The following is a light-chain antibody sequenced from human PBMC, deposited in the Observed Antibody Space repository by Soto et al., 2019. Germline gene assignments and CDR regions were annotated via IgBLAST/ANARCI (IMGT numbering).Light chain of an antibody. Sequence: ETVMTQSPATLSVSPGERATLTCRASQSVSINLAWYQQKPGQAPRLLIYDASTRATGIPARFSGSGSGTEFTLTISSLQSEDFAVYYCQQYNNWPPNTFGQGTKLEIK. CDR2: DAS. CDR3: QQYNNWPPNT. J-gene: IGKJ2*01. CDR1: QSVSIN. V-gene: IGKV3-15*01.